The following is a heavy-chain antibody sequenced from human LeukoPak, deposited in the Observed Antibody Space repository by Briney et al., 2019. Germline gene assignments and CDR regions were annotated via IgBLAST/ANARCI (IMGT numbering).Heavy chain of an antibody. CDR2: IYTSGST. Sequence: PSETLSLTCTVSGGSISSGSYYWSWIRRAAGKGLEWSGRIYTSGSTNYNPSLKSRVTISVDTSKNQFSLKLSSVTAADTAVYYCARESPLYYDFWSGWAFDYWGQGTLVTVSS. V-gene: IGHV4-61*02. J-gene: IGHJ4*02. CDR1: GGSISSGSYY. D-gene: IGHD3-3*01. CDR3: ARESPLYYDFWSGWAFDY.